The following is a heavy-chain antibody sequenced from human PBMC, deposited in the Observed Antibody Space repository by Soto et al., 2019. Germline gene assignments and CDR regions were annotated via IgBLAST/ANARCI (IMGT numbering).Heavy chain of an antibody. CDR1: GFSLSSRGVG. J-gene: IGHJ4*02. CDR3: ARTYSSGTKPAY. V-gene: IGHV2-5*02. CDR2: IYWDDGK. D-gene: IGHD6-19*01. Sequence: SGPTLXNPTQTLTLTCTFSGFSLSSRGVGVGWIRQPPGKALEWLALIYWDDGKRYSPSLKSRLTITKDTSKNQVVLTMTNMDPVDISTYYCARTYSSGTKPAYWGQGTLVTVSS.